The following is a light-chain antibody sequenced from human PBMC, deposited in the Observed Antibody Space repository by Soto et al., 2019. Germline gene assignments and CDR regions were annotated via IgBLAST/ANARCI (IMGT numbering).Light chain of an antibody. CDR3: AAWDDSLTALTWV. V-gene: IGLV1-44*01. J-gene: IGLJ3*02. CDR1: SSNIGSNT. Sequence: QSVLTQPPSASGTPGQRVTISCSGSSSNIGSNTVNWYQQLPGTAPKLLIYSNNQRPSGVPDRFSGSKSGTSASLAISGLQSEDEADYYCAAWDDSLTALTWVFGGGTKLTVL. CDR2: SNN.